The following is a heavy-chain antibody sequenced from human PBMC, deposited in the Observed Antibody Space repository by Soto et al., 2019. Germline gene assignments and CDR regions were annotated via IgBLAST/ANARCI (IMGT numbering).Heavy chain of an antibody. CDR3: GRSAAGADH. D-gene: IGHD6-13*01. V-gene: IGHV3-7*05. Sequence: GGSLRLSCAASGFTFSSYWMCWVRQTPGRELEWVANINPVGSDKYYVDSVKGRFIISRDNAKNSLYLQMNSLRIEDTALYYCGRSAAGADHWGQGTLVTVSS. CDR1: GFTFSSYW. CDR2: INPVGSDK. J-gene: IGHJ4*02.